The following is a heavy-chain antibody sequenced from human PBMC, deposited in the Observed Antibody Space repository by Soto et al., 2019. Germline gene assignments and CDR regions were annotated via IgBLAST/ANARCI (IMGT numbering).Heavy chain of an antibody. CDR3: IVLLWFGDDY. J-gene: IGHJ4*02. CDR2: IRSKANSYAT. CDR1: GFTFSGSA. Sequence: EVQLVESGGGLVQPGGSLKLSCADSGFTFSGSAMHWVRQASGKGLEWVGRIRSKANSYATAYAASVKGRFTISRDDSKNTAYLQMNSLKTEDTAVYYCIVLLWFGDDYWGQGTLVTVSS. V-gene: IGHV3-73*01. D-gene: IGHD3-10*01.